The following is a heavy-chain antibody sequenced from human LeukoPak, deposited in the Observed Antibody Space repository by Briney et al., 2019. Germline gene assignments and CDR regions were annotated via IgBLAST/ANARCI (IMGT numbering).Heavy chain of an antibody. D-gene: IGHD3-16*01. CDR3: ARQGSADEKTFAYDY. CDR1: GGSFSGYY. CDR2: MNHSGSA. Sequence: SETLSLTCAVYGGSFSGYYWTWIRQPPGKGLEWIGEMNHSGSANYNPSLKSRVTISVDTSKNQFSLKLSSVTAADTAVYYCARQGSADEKTFAYDYWGQGNLVTVSS. J-gene: IGHJ4*02. V-gene: IGHV4-34*01.